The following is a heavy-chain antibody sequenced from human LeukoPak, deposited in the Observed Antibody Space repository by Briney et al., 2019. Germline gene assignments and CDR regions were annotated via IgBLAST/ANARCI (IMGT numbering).Heavy chain of an antibody. V-gene: IGHV3-30*18. Sequence: PGRSLRLSCAASGFTFSSYGMHWVRQAPGKGLEWVAVISYDGSNKYYADSVKGRFTISRDNSKNTLYLQMNSLRAEDTAVYYCAKEGKYYGSGSSNFDYWGQGTLVTVSS. D-gene: IGHD3-10*01. CDR1: GFTFSSYG. CDR3: AKEGKYYGSGSSNFDY. CDR2: ISYDGSNK. J-gene: IGHJ4*02.